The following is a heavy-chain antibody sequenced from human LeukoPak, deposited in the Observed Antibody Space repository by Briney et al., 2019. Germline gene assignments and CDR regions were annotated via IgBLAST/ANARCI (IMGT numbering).Heavy chain of an antibody. CDR3: ARDSRYSDY. Sequence: GGSLRLTCAASGFTFSSYAMSWVRQAPGKGLEWVSYISSSGSTIYYADSVKGRFTISRDNAKNSLYLQMNSLRAEDTAVYYCARDSRYSDYWGQGTLVTVSS. CDR2: ISSSGSTI. CDR1: GFTFSSYA. J-gene: IGHJ4*02. V-gene: IGHV3-48*03. D-gene: IGHD2-21*01.